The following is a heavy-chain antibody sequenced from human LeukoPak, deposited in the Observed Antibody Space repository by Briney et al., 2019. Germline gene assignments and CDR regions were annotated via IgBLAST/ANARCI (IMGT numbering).Heavy chain of an antibody. Sequence: ASVNVSCKASGYTFTGYYMHWVRQPPGQGLEWMGWINPNSGGTNYAQKFQGRVTMTRDTSISTAYMELSRLRSDDTAVYYWARLDYYDSSGSWGQGTLVTVSS. D-gene: IGHD3-22*01. CDR3: ARLDYYDSSGS. CDR2: INPNSGGT. V-gene: IGHV1-2*02. J-gene: IGHJ5*02. CDR1: GYTFTGYY.